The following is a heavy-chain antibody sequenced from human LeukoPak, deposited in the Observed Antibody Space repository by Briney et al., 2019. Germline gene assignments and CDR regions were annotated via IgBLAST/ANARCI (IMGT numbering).Heavy chain of an antibody. CDR3: AKVLYHDDAFDI. D-gene: IGHD1-1*01. J-gene: IGHJ3*02. Sequence: SGGSLRLSCAASGFTFSSYAMSWVCQAPGKGLEWVSAISGSGGSTYYADSVKGRFTSSRDNSKNTLYLQMNSLRAEDTAVYYCAKVLYHDDAFDIWGQGTMVTVSS. CDR1: GFTFSSYA. V-gene: IGHV3-23*01. CDR2: ISGSGGST.